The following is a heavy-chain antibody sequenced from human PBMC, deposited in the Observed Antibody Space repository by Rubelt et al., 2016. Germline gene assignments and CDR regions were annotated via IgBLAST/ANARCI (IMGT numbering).Heavy chain of an antibody. CDR2: ISSIIIAI. CDR3: AREGRDGHDG. D-gene: IGHD5-24*01. CDR1: GFSLSSYA. J-gene: IGHJ4*02. V-gene: IGHV3-48*02. Sequence: EVQLVEPGGGLVQPGGSLRLSCSASGFSLSSYAMNWVRQAPGRSPEWVAYISSIIIAIYYAESGKGRFTISRDNAKKSLYLQMNSLRDDDTAVYYCAREGRDGHDGWGQGTLVTVSS.